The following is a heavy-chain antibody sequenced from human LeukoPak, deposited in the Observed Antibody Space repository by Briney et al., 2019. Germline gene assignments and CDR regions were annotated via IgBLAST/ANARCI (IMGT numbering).Heavy chain of an antibody. D-gene: IGHD2-21*01. J-gene: IGHJ5*02. CDR2: IIPNSGGT. CDR1: GGTFSSYA. Sequence: ASVKVSCKGSGGTFSSYAISWVRQDPGQGLEWMGRIIPNSGGTSSAQKFQGRVTMTRDTSITTVYMEVSWLTSDDTAIYYCARADRLDGGPYLIGPWGQGTLVTVSS. CDR3: ARADRLDGGPYLIGP. V-gene: IGHV1-2*02.